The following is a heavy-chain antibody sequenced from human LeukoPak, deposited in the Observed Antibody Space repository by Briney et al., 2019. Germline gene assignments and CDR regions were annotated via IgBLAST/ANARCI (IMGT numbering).Heavy chain of an antibody. CDR2: ISYDGGDK. D-gene: IGHD2-21*02. CDR1: EFAFSRNN. Sequence: GGSLRLSCAASEFAFSRNNMHWVRQAPGKGLEWVSFISYDGGDKNYAESVKGRSTISGDNSKNTLFLQMNSLGAGDTALYYCAKDQGGGHCSFDYWGQGTLVTVSS. V-gene: IGHV3-30*02. CDR3: AKDQGGGHCSFDY. J-gene: IGHJ4*02.